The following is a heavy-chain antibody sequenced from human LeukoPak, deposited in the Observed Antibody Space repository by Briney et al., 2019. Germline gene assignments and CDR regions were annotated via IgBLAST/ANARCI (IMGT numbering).Heavy chain of an antibody. D-gene: IGHD3-10*01. CDR2: IWYDGSNK. CDR1: GFTFSSYG. V-gene: IGHV3-33*06. CDR3: AKSAVSGSYNSTCWFPQYIQN. Sequence: GGSLRLSCAASGFTFSSYGMHWVRQAPGKGLEWVAVIWYDGSNKYYADSVKGRFTISRDNSKNTLYLQMNSLRAEDTAVYYIAKSAVSGSYNSTCWFPQYIQNRGQGNLVTVSS. J-gene: IGHJ1*01.